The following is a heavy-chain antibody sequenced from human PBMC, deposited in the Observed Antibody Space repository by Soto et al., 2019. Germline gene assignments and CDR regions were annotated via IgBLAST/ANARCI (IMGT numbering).Heavy chain of an antibody. D-gene: IGHD6-19*01. CDR1: GFTFSNHW. J-gene: IGHJ4*02. CDR2: VKQDGSEI. V-gene: IGHV3-7*05. Sequence: EVHLVESGGGLVQSGGSLRLSCAASGFTFSNHWMTWVRQAPGKGLEWVVSVKQDGSEIYYGDSVKGRFTISRDNAKNSLFLQLNSLRAEDTAMYYCARDPGISSGWYYFDYWGQGTLVTVSS. CDR3: ARDPGISSGWYYFDY.